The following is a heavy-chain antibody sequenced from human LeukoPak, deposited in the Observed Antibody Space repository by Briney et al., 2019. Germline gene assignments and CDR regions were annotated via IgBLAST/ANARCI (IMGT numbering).Heavy chain of an antibody. CDR2: IYYSGST. D-gene: IGHD1-26*01. Sequence: SETLSLTCTVSGGSVSSGSYYWSWFRQPPGKGLEWLVYIYYSGSTNYNPFLKSRVTMSIHTSKNQFSLKLSSVTAADTALYYCTRARIVGATYYFDYWGQGTLVTVPS. J-gene: IGHJ4*02. CDR3: TRARIVGATYYFDY. CDR1: GGSVSSGSYY. V-gene: IGHV4-61*01.